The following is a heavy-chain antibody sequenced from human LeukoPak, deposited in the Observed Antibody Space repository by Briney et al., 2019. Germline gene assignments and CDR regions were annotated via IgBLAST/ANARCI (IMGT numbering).Heavy chain of an antibody. Sequence: GASVKVSCKASGYTFTSYGISWVRQAPGQGLEWMGWISAYNGNTNYAQKLQGRVTMTTDTSTSTAHMELRSLRSDDTAVYYCARDPFGDFWSGPPYGMDVWGQGTTVTVSS. V-gene: IGHV1-18*01. CDR1: GYTFTSYG. CDR2: ISAYNGNT. D-gene: IGHD3-3*01. J-gene: IGHJ6*02. CDR3: ARDPFGDFWSGPPYGMDV.